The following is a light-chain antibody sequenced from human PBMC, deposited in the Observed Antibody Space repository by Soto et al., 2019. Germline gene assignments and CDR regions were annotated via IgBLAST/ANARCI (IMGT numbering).Light chain of an antibody. Sequence: EIVLTQSPATLSLSPGERATLSCGASQIVISKYLAWYQQKPGLAPRLLIYDASIRATGIPDRFSGSGSGTDFTLTISTPEPEDFAVYYCQQYGSSATFGQGTRLEI. CDR3: QQYGSSAT. CDR2: DAS. J-gene: IGKJ5*01. CDR1: QIVISKY. V-gene: IGKV3D-20*01.